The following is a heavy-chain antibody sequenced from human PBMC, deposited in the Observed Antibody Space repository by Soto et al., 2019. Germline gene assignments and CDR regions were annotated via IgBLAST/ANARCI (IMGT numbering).Heavy chain of an antibody. CDR1: GGSITSYS. CDR3: ARGTQGGYCSGGGCYSENDS. J-gene: IGHJ5*02. Sequence: QVQLQESGPGLVKPSETLSLTCTVSGGSITSYSWSWIRQPPGKGLEWIGHIYYSGSTNYNPSLKTRVTIPVDTAPTYYSLKLSPVTAADTAVYYCARGTQGGYCSGGGCYSENDSWGQGTLVTVSS. V-gene: IGHV4-59*01. CDR2: IYYSGST. D-gene: IGHD2-15*01.